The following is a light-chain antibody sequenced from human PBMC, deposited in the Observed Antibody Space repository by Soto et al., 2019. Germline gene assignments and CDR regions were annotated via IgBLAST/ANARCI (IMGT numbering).Light chain of an antibody. V-gene: IGLV2-23*01. CDR1: SRDVGGYNL. J-gene: IGLJ1*01. CDR3: CSFAGSLYV. CDR2: EGN. Sequence: QSALTQPASVSGSPGQSITISCTGGSRDVGGYNLASWYQQHPGKVPKLIIYEGNQRPSGVSNRFSGSKSGNTASLTISGLQAEDEADYYCCSFAGSLYVFGTGTKVTVL.